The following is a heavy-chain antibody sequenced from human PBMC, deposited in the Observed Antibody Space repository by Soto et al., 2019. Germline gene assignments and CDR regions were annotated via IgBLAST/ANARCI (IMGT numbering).Heavy chain of an antibody. CDR2: ISGSGGST. V-gene: IGHV3-23*01. CDR1: GFTFSSYA. D-gene: IGHD3-22*01. Sequence: GGSLRLSCAASGFTFSSYAMSWVRQAPGKGLEWVSAISGSGGSTYYADSVKGRFNNSRDNSKNTLYLQMNSLRAEETAVYYCGKDRGMIAGYYYEMDVWGQGTTVTVSS. CDR3: GKDRGMIAGYYYEMDV. J-gene: IGHJ6*02.